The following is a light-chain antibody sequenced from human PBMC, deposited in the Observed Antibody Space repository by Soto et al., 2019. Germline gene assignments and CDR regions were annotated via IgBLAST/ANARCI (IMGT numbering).Light chain of an antibody. V-gene: IGLV2-14*01. CDR1: SGDIGSYHR. CDR2: EVT. Sequence: QSVLTQPASVSGCPGQSITISCTGTSGDIGSYHRVSWYQQHPGKAPKLIIYEVTDRPSGVSNRFSGSKSGNTASLTISGLQAEDEAEYYCSSYTNINTRACVFGTGTK. J-gene: IGLJ1*01. CDR3: SSYTNINTRACV.